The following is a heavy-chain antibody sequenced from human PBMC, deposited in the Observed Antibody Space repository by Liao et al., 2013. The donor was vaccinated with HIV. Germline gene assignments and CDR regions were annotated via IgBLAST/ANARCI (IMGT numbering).Heavy chain of an antibody. CDR1: GGFISSYS. V-gene: IGHV4-59*01. Sequence: QLQLQESGPGLVKPSETLSLTCSVSGGFISSYSWSWIRQTAGKGLEWIGYIYYSGSTNYNPSLKSRVTISVDTSKNQFSLKLSSVTAADTAVYYCARERNDFWSGKNYYMDVWGKGTTVTVSS. J-gene: IGHJ6*03. CDR2: IYYSGST. CDR3: ARERNDFWSGKNYYMDV. D-gene: IGHD3-3*01.